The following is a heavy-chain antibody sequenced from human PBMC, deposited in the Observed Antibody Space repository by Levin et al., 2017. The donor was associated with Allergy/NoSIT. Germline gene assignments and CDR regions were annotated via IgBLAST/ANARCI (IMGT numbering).Heavy chain of an antibody. J-gene: IGHJ4*02. Sequence: GESLKISCAASGFTFSDYYMSWIRQAPGKGLEWVSYISSSGSTIYYADSVKGRFTISRDNAKNSLYLQMNSLRAEDTAVYYCACSSGWYRVRLFDYWGQGTLVTVSS. D-gene: IGHD6-19*01. CDR1: GFTFSDYY. V-gene: IGHV3-11*01. CDR3: ACSSGWYRVRLFDY. CDR2: ISSSGSTI.